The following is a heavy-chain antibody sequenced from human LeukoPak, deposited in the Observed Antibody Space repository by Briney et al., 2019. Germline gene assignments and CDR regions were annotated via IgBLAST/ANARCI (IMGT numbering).Heavy chain of an antibody. D-gene: IGHD4-17*01. J-gene: IGHJ4*02. Sequence: PGGSLRLSCVASGFTFSSYAMSWVRQAPGKGLEWVSAISGSSGSTYYADSVKGRFTISRDNSKNTLYLQTNSLRAEDTAVYYCASSTVTRTDYFDYWGQGTLVTVSS. CDR3: ASSTVTRTDYFDY. CDR1: GFTFSSYA. CDR2: ISGSSGST. V-gene: IGHV3-23*01.